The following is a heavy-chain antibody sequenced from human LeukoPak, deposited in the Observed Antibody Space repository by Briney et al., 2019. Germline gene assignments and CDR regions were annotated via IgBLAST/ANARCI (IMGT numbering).Heavy chain of an antibody. D-gene: IGHD4-17*01. CDR2: ISSSGSTI. CDR3: ARIYGDQELYFDY. V-gene: IGHV3-11*01. J-gene: IGHJ4*02. CDR1: GFTFSDYY. Sequence: GGSLRLSCAASGFTFSDYYMSWIRQAPGKGLEWGSYISSSGSTIYYADSVKGRFTISRDNAKNSLYLQMNSLRAEDTAVYYCARIYGDQELYFDYWGQGTLVTVSS.